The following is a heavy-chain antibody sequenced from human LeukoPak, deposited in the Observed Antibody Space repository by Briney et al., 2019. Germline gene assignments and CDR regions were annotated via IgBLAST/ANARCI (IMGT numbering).Heavy chain of an antibody. D-gene: IGHD5-12*01. CDR2: INWNGGST. V-gene: IGHV3-20*04. Sequence: PGGSLRLSCAASGFTFDDYGMSWVRQAPGKGLEWVSGINWNGGSTGYADSVKGRFTISRDNAKNSLCLQMNSLRTEDTAVYYCTRRFTEGGYVPGSGYYYYYMDVWGKGTTVTVSS. CDR3: TRRFTEGGYVPGSGYYYYYMDV. J-gene: IGHJ6*03. CDR1: GFTFDDYG.